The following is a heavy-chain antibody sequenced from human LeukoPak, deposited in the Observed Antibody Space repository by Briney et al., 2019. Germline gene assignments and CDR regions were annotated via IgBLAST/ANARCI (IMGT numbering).Heavy chain of an antibody. D-gene: IGHD3-9*01. Sequence: GESLKISCKGSGYSFSNYWIGWVRQMPGKGLEWMGIIYPGESETRYSPSVQGQVTISADKSITTAYLQWSSLKASDTAMYYCATGYYDILTGYYTGLDYWGQGTLVTVSS. CDR2: IYPGESET. J-gene: IGHJ4*02. CDR3: ATGYYDILTGYYTGLDY. CDR1: GYSFSNYW. V-gene: IGHV5-51*01.